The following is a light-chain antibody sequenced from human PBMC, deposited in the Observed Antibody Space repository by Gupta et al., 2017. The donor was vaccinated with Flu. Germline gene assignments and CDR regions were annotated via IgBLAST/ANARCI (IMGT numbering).Light chain of an antibody. V-gene: IGKV1-39*01. Sequence: DIQMTQSPSSLSASVGDRVTITCRASESIRNYLNWYQQNPGKAPKLLISGASTLQSGVPSRFSGSGSGTEFTLTISRLQPEDFATYYCQLGNGSPYIFGQGTEMQIK. CDR1: ESIRNY. J-gene: IGKJ2*01. CDR2: GAS. CDR3: QLGNGSPYI.